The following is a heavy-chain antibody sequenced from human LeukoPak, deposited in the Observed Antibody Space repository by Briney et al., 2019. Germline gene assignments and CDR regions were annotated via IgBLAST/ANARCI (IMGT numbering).Heavy chain of an antibody. Sequence: SSETLSLTCTVSGGSVSSTTYYWSWIRQPPGKGLEWIASINYSGSTYYNPSLKSRVTISVDTSKNQFSLKLSSVTAADTAVYYCARGRVGRSGSYYKAASASWFDPWGQGTLVTVSS. D-gene: IGHD3-10*01. CDR1: GGSVSSTTYY. V-gene: IGHV4-39*07. CDR3: ARGRVGRSGSYYKAASASWFDP. CDR2: INYSGST. J-gene: IGHJ5*02.